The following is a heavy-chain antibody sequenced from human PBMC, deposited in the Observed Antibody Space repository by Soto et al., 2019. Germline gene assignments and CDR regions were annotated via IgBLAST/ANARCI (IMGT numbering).Heavy chain of an antibody. V-gene: IGHV4-39*01. CDR2: MFYSGLT. CDR3: APLSVSLSGPYGIHV. D-gene: IGHD2-15*01. Sequence: SETLSLTCRVSGYSVSSSDYYWAWIRQPPGKGLEWIGSMFYSGLTYYNPSLKSRVTLSVDTSKNQISVRLNSVTAADTAVYYCAPLSVSLSGPYGIHVWGQGTTVTFSS. CDR1: GYSVSSSDYY. J-gene: IGHJ6*02.